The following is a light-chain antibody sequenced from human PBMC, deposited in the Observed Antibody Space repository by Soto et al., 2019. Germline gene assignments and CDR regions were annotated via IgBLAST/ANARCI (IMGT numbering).Light chain of an antibody. J-gene: IGLJ1*01. Sequence: QSVLTQPPSVSGAPGQRVPISCSGSSSNIGVGYDVHWYQQLPGRAPKLLIYANNIRPAGIPVRFSGSKSGTSASLAISGLQAEDEADYYCQSYDNSPSTYVFGTGTKLTVL. CDR3: QSYDNSPSTYV. V-gene: IGLV1-40*01. CDR2: ANN. CDR1: SSNIGVGYD.